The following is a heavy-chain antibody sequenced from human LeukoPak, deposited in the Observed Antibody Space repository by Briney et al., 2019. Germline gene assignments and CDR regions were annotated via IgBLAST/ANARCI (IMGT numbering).Heavy chain of an antibody. D-gene: IGHD1-14*01. V-gene: IGHV3-30*02. CDR3: ARLPGDY. Sequence: PGGSLRLSCAASGFTFSSYGVHWVRQAPGKGLEWVAFIRYDGSNKYYADSVKGRFTISRDNAKNSLYLQMNSLRDEDTAVYYCARLPGDYWGQGTLVTVSS. CDR1: GFTFSSYG. CDR2: IRYDGSNK. J-gene: IGHJ4*02.